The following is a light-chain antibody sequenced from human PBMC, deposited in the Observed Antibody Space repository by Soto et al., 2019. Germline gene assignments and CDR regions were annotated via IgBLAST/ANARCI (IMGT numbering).Light chain of an antibody. J-gene: IGLJ1*01. CDR1: SSDVGGYSY. Sequence: QSVLTQPASVSGSPGQSITISCTGTSSDVGGYSYVSWYQQHPGKAPKFMIYDVSNRPSGFSNRFSGSKSGNTASLTISGLQAEVEADYYCCSYTTSNTRQIVFGTGTKVTVL. V-gene: IGLV2-14*01. CDR3: CSYTTSNTRQIV. CDR2: DVS.